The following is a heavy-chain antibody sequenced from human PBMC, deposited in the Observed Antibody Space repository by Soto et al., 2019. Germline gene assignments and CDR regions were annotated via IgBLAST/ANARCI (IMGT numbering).Heavy chain of an antibody. CDR2: IIPIFGTA. Sequence: QVQLVQSGAEVKKPGSSVKVSCKASGGTFSSYAISWVRQAPGQGLEWMGGIIPIFGTANYAQKFQGRVTITADESTSTAYMELSSLRSEDTGVYYCASSLPAYYYDSSESVWGQGTLVPVSS. D-gene: IGHD3-22*01. V-gene: IGHV1-69*01. CDR1: GGTFSSYA. CDR3: ASSLPAYYYDSSESV. J-gene: IGHJ4*02.